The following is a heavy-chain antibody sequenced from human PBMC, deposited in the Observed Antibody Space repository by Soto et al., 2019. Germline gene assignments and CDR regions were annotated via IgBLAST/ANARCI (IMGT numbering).Heavy chain of an antibody. Sequence: SETLSLTCAVYGGSFRGYAWSWIRQPPGKGLEWIGEINHSGSTNYNPSLKSRVTISVDTSKNQFSLKLSSVTAADTAVYYCARGSTTFHYWGQGTLVTVSS. V-gene: IGHV4-34*01. CDR3: ARGSTTFHY. J-gene: IGHJ4*02. D-gene: IGHD4-17*01. CDR2: INHSGST. CDR1: GGSFRGYA.